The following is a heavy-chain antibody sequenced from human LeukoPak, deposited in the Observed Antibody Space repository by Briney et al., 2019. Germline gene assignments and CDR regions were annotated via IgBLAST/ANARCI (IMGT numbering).Heavy chain of an antibody. Sequence: GGSLRLSCAASGFTFSSYGMSWVRQVPGKGLDWVSAINDRGGSTYYADSVKGRFTISRDNSKNTLYLQMNSLRVEDTAVYYCASSRGSESYYEYAFDYWGQGTLVTVSS. J-gene: IGHJ4*02. V-gene: IGHV3-23*01. D-gene: IGHD3-10*01. CDR1: GFTFSSYG. CDR3: ASSRGSESYYEYAFDY. CDR2: INDRGGST.